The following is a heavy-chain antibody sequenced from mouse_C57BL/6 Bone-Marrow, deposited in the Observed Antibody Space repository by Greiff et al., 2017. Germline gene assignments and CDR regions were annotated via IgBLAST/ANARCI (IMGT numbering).Heavy chain of an antibody. Sequence: QVQLQQPGAELVKPGASVKLSCKASGYTFTSYWMHWVKQRPGRGLEWIGRIDPNSGGTKYNEKFKSTATLTAAKPSRTAYMQLSSLTSEDSAVYYCAFYYCGSSPYAMDYWGQGTSVTVSS. CDR2: IDPNSGGT. D-gene: IGHD1-1*01. CDR1: GYTFTSYW. V-gene: IGHV1-72*01. CDR3: AFYYCGSSPYAMDY. J-gene: IGHJ4*01.